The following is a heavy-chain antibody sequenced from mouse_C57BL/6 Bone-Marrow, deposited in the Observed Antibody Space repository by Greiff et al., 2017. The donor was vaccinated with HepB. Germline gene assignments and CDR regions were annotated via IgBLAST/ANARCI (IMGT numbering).Heavy chain of an antibody. CDR3: ALITTVVDFDY. CDR1: GYAFSSSW. V-gene: IGHV1-82*01. Sequence: QVQLQQSGPELVKPGASVKISCKASGYAFSSSWMNWVKQRPGKGLEWIGRIYPGDGDTNYNGKFKGKATLTADKSSSTAYMQLSSLTSEDSAVYFCALITTVVDFDYWGQGTTLTVSS. D-gene: IGHD1-1*01. J-gene: IGHJ2*01. CDR2: IYPGDGDT.